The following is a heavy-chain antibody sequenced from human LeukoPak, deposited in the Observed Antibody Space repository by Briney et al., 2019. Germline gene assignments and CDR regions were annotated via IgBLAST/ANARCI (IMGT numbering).Heavy chain of an antibody. V-gene: IGHV3-23*01. D-gene: IGHD2-2*01. CDR2: ISGSGGST. CDR3: AKGGGSTSPHDY. Sequence: GGSLRLSCAASRFTISSYAMSWVRQAPAKGLEWVSAISGSGGSTYYADSVKGRFTTSRDNSKNTLYLQMNSLRAEDTAVYYCAKGGGSTSPHDYWGQGTLVTVSS. CDR1: RFTISSYA. J-gene: IGHJ4*02.